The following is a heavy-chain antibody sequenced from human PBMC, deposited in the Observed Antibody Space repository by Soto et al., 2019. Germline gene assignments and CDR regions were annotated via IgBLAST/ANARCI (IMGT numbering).Heavy chain of an antibody. J-gene: IGHJ6*02. V-gene: IGHV4-39*01. CDR2: IYYSGST. CDR3: ARRKNWNYGNYYYGMDV. CDR1: GGSISSSSYY. Sequence: QLQLQESGPGLVKPSETLSLTCTVSGGSISSSSYYWGWIRQPPGKGLEWIGSIYYSGSTYYNPSLKSRVTISVDTSKNQFSLKLSSVTAADTAVYYCARRKNWNYGNYYYGMDVWGQGTTVTVSS. D-gene: IGHD1-7*01.